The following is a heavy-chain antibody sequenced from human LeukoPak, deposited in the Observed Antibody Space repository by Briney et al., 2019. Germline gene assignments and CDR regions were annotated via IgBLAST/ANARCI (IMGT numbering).Heavy chain of an antibody. D-gene: IGHD3-22*01. CDR1: GYTFTSYY. V-gene: IGHV1-46*01. CDR2: INPSGSSS. Sequence: ASVKVSCKASGYTFTSYYMHWVRQAPGQGLEWMGIINPSGSSSNYAQKFQGRVTMTRDTSTSTVYMELSSLRSEDTAVYYCARGHVSRCYYDSSDYLDWFDPWGQGTLVTVSS. J-gene: IGHJ5*02. CDR3: ARGHVSRCYYDSSDYLDWFDP.